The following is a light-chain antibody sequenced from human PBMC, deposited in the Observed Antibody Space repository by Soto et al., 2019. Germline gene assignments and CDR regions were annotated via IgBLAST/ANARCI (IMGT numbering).Light chain of an antibody. CDR3: QQYNSYPYT. CDR1: QSISSW. Sequence: DIQMTQSPSTLSASVGDRVTITCRASQSISSWLAWYQQKPGKAPKLLIYDASSLESGVPSRFSGSGSGTEFTLTISSLQPDDFATSYCQQYNSYPYTFGQGTKREIK. V-gene: IGKV1-5*01. J-gene: IGKJ2*01. CDR2: DAS.